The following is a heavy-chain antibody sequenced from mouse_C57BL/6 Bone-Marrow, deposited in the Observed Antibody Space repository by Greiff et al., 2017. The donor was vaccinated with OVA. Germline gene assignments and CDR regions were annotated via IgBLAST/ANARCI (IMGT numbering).Heavy chain of an antibody. CDR1: GYTFTSYG. CDR3: ARGTTVVA. J-gene: IGHJ2*01. V-gene: IGHV1-81*01. Sequence: VQLQQSGAELARPGASVKLSCKASGYTFTSYGISWVKQRTGQGLEWIGEIYPRSGNTYYNEKFKGKATLTADKSSSTAYMELRSLTSEDSAVYFCARGTTVVAWGQGTTLTVSS. D-gene: IGHD1-1*01. CDR2: IYPRSGNT.